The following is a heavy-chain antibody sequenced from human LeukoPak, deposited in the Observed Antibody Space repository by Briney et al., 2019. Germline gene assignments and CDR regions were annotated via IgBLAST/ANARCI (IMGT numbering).Heavy chain of an antibody. Sequence: SETLSLTCAVYGGSFSGYYWSWIRQPPGKGLEWIGEINHSGSTNYNPSLKSRVTISVDTSKNQFSLKLSSVTAADTAVYYCARGRVYYYDSSGYYYFPEEFSNFDYWGQGTLVTVSS. CDR3: ARGRVYYYDSSGYYYFPEEFSNFDY. CDR1: GGSFSGYY. J-gene: IGHJ4*02. D-gene: IGHD3-22*01. V-gene: IGHV4-34*01. CDR2: INHSGST.